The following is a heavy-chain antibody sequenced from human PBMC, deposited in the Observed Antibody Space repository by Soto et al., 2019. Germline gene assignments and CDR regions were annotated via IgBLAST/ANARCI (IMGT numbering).Heavy chain of an antibody. Sequence: PSQTLSLTCAISGDSVSSNSAAWNWIRQSPSRGLEWLGRTYYRSRWYNDYAVSVKSRITVNPDTSKNQFSPHLNSVTPEDTAVYYCGKGSDYVLKGTPFRKVQYYYYYMDVWAKGPRSPSP. V-gene: IGHV6-1*01. CDR1: GDSVSSNSAA. D-gene: IGHD3-16*01. CDR2: TYYRSRWYN. J-gene: IGHJ6*03. CDR3: GKGSDYVLKGTPFRKVQYYYYYMDV.